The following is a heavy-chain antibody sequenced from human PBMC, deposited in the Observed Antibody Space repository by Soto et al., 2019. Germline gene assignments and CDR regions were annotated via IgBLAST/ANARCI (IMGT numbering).Heavy chain of an antibody. D-gene: IGHD2-15*01. J-gene: IGHJ5*02. CDR3: ARDQEGRGYCSGGSCYYSPWFDP. CDR2: IYYSGST. CDR1: GGSISSYY. Sequence: TSETLSLTCTVSGGSISSYYWSWIRQPPGKGLEWIGYIYYSGSTNYNPSLKSRVTISVDTSKNQFSLKLSSVTAADTAVYYCARDQEGRGYCSGGSCYYSPWFDPWGQGTLVTVSS. V-gene: IGHV4-59*01.